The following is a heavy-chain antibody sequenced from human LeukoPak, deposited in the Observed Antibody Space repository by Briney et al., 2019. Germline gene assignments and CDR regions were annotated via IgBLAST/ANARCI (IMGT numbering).Heavy chain of an antibody. Sequence: SETLSLTCTVSGGSISGYYWSWIRQPPGKGLEWIGYISYSGSANYNPSLKSRVTISVDTSKNQFSLKLSSVTAADTAVYYCARGLLSGWYIWGQGTLVTVSS. V-gene: IGHV4-59*12. CDR1: GGSISGYY. D-gene: IGHD6-19*01. J-gene: IGHJ4*02. CDR2: ISYSGSA. CDR3: ARGLLSGWYI.